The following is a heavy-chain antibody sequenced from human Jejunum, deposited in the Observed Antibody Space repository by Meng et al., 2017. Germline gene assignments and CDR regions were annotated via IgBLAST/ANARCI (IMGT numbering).Heavy chain of an antibody. V-gene: IGHV1-2*06. CDR3: AKARNGSFEN. D-gene: IGHD1-26*01. CDR1: GYTFTGYY. Sequence: ASVKVSCKASGYTFTGYYMHWVRQAPGQGLEWMGRIHPNSGDTNYAQKFQGRVIMTRDTSINTAYMELTSLRSDDTAVYYCAKARNGSFENWGQGTLVTVSS. CDR2: IHPNSGDT. J-gene: IGHJ4*02.